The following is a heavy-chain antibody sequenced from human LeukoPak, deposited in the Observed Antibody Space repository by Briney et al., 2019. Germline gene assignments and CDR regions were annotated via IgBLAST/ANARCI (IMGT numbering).Heavy chain of an antibody. D-gene: IGHD2-15*01. CDR2: IFYSGST. Sequence: PSETLSLTCTVSGGSISTSNYYWGWIRQPPGKGLEWIGNIFYSGSTYYSPSLKSRVTISVDTSKNQFSLKLSSVTAADTAVYYCARDLRPSPLQDSRRKYCSGGSCYNNYYYYYMDVWGKGTTVTVSS. CDR1: GGSISTSNYY. J-gene: IGHJ6*03. CDR3: ARDLRPSPLQDSRRKYCSGGSCYNNYYYYYMDV. V-gene: IGHV4-39*02.